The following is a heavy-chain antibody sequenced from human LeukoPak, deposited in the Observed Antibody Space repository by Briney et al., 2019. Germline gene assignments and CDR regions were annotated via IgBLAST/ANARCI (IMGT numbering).Heavy chain of an antibody. CDR3: ARGHYGMDV. V-gene: IGHV3-7*01. CDR2: IKQDGSEK. CDR1: GFTFSSYW. J-gene: IGHJ6*04. Sequence: GGSLRLSCAASGFTFSSYWMSWARQAPGKGLEWVANIKQDGSEKYYVDSVKGQFTISRDNAKNSLYLQMNSLRAEDTAVYSCARGHYGMDVWGKGTTVTVSS.